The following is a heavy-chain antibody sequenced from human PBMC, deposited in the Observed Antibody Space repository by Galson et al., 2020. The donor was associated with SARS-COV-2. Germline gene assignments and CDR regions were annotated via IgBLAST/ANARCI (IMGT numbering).Heavy chain of an antibody. CDR1: GFTFSNFA. D-gene: IGHD1-1*01. CDR3: AKGKTTDPLDS. Sequence: GESLKISCVASGFTFSNFAMSWVRQAPGKGLEWVSAFSGVTTYYADSVKGRFTISRDNSKNTVYLQMDSLRADDTAVYYCAKGKTTDPLDSWGQGTLVTVSS. J-gene: IGHJ4*02. CDR2: FSGVTT. V-gene: IGHV3-23*01.